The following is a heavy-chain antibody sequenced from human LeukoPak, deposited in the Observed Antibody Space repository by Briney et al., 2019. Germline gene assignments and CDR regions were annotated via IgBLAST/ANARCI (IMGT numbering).Heavy chain of an antibody. Sequence: GGSLRLYCAASGFTFSSYWMHWGRQAPGKGLDWVANIKQDGSEKYYVDSVKGRFTISRDNAKNSLYLQMNSLRAEDTAVYSCVRDGDTSGYTNWGQGTLVTVSS. CDR2: IKQDGSEK. CDR3: VRDGDTSGYTN. J-gene: IGHJ4*02. V-gene: IGHV3-7*01. CDR1: GFTFSSYW. D-gene: IGHD3-22*01.